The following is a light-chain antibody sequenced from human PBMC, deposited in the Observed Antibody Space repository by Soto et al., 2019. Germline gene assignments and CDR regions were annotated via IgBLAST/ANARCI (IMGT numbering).Light chain of an antibody. CDR1: SGSIASNY. V-gene: IGLV6-57*03. CDR3: QSYDSSNHWV. CDR2: EDN. J-gene: IGLJ3*02. Sequence: LTQPNSVSESPGKTVTISCTRSSGSIASNYVQWYQQRPGSAPTTVIYEDNQRPSGVPDRFSGSIDSSSNSASLTISGLKTEDEADYYCQSYDSSNHWVFGGGTKLTVL.